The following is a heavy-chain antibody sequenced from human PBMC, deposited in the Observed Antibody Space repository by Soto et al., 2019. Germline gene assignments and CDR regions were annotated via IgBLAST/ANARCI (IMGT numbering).Heavy chain of an antibody. CDR3: ASDFKRYRSSTGPLEY. CDR1: GDSISSGDYY. Sequence: QVQLQESGPGLVQPSQTLFLTCTVSGDSISSGDYYWSWVRQSPGKVLEWIGCIYYSGTTYYNPSLATRLTMSVDTTKNQFSRRLTSVTAADTAIYFCASDFKRYRSSTGPLEYWGQGTLVTVS. D-gene: IGHD6-6*01. J-gene: IGHJ4*02. CDR2: IYYSGTT. V-gene: IGHV4-30-4*01.